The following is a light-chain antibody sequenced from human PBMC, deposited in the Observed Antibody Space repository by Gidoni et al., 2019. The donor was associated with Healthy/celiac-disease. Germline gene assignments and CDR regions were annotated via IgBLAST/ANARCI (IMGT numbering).Light chain of an antibody. CDR2: DAS. CDR3: QQRSNWLT. V-gene: IGKV3-11*01. Sequence: EIVLTQSPATLSLSPGERATLSCMASQSVSSYLAWYQQKPGQDPRLLIYDASNRATGIPARFSGSGSGTDFTLTISSLEPEDFAVYYCQQRSNWLTFGGGTKVEIK. J-gene: IGKJ4*01. CDR1: QSVSSY.